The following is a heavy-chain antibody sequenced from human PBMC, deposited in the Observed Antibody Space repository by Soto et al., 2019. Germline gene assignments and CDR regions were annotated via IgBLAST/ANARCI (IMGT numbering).Heavy chain of an antibody. D-gene: IGHD2-8*02. V-gene: IGHV3-74*01. J-gene: IGHJ4*02. CDR2: INWDGSAA. CDR1: GFTFSNDW. Sequence: EVQLVESGGGLVQPGGSLRLSCAASGFTFSNDWMHWVRQAAGKGLVWVSRINWDGSAANYADSVKGRFTISRDNAKNTVYLQMNSLRGEDTAVYYCARGPRGVYGNDYWSQGALVTVSS. CDR3: ARGPRGVYGNDY.